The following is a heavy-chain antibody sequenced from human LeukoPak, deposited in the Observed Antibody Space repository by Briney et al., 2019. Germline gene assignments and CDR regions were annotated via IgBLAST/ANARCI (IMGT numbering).Heavy chain of an antibody. D-gene: IGHD3-10*01. CDR2: ISCTGGRI. J-gene: IGHJ4*02. CDR3: ASPRVSTTVVRGPLDY. Sequence: GGSLSLSCVVTRLIFSTYYITWVRPPPGRGREWVSLISCTGGRIFYAESVKGRFTISRDNSKNTLSLQMNSLRAEDTAVYYCASPRVSTTVVRGPLDYWGQGTLVTVSS. V-gene: IGHV3-23*01. CDR1: RLIFSTYY.